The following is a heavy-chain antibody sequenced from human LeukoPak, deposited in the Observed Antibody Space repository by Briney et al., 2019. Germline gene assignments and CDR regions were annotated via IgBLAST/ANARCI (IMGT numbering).Heavy chain of an antibody. J-gene: IGHJ4*02. CDR2: IRYDGSNK. CDR3: AKDCSGASCYLYYFDY. D-gene: IGHD2-15*01. V-gene: IGHV3-30*02. CDR1: GFTFSSYS. Sequence: PGGSLRLPCAASGFTFSSYSMHWVRQAPGKGLEWVAFIRYDGSNKYYADSVKGRFTISRDNSKNTLYLQMNSLRPEDTAVYYYAKDCSGASCYLYYFDYWGQGTLVTVSS.